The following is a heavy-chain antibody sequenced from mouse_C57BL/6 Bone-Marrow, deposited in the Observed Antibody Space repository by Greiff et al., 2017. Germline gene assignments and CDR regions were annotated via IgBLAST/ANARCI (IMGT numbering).Heavy chain of an antibody. D-gene: IGHD1-1*01. CDR1: GYTFTSYW. Sequence: VQLQQPGAELVKPGASVKMSCKASGYTFTSYWITWVKQRPGQGLEWIGDIYPGSGSTNYNEKFKSKATLTVDTSSSTAYMQLSSLTSEDSAVYYCARSSYYGSWFAYWGQGTLVTVSA. CDR2: IYPGSGST. J-gene: IGHJ3*01. V-gene: IGHV1-55*01. CDR3: ARSSYYGSWFAY.